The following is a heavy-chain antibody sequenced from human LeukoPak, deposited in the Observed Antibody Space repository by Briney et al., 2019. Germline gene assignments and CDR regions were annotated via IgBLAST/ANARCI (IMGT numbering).Heavy chain of an antibody. CDR3: ARDSVYSGYGA. D-gene: IGHD5-12*01. Sequence: SETLSLTCTVSGGSISSYYWSWIRQPPGKGLEWIGYIHYSGSTNYNPSLKSRVTISVDKSKNQFSLKLSSVTAADTAVYYCARDSVYSGYGAWGQGTLVTVSS. CDR2: IHYSGST. J-gene: IGHJ4*02. CDR1: GGSISSYY. V-gene: IGHV4-59*12.